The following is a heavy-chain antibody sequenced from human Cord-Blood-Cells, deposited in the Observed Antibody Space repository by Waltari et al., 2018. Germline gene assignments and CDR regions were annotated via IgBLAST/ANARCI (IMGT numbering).Heavy chain of an antibody. V-gene: IGHV1-2*04. Sequence: QVQLVQSGAEVKTPGASVKVSCKASGYTFTGYYMHWVRQAPGQGLEWMGWINPNIGGTNYAQKFQGWVTMTRDTSISTAYMELSRLRSDDTAVYYCARGEVGAPTIDYWGQGTLVTVSS. CDR2: INPNIGGT. CDR1: GYTFTGYY. CDR3: ARGEVGAPTIDY. D-gene: IGHD1-26*01. J-gene: IGHJ4*02.